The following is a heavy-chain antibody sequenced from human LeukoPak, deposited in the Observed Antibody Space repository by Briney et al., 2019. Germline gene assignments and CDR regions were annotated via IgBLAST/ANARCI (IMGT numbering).Heavy chain of an antibody. D-gene: IGHD3-10*02. Sequence: QPGGSLRLSCAASGFTFSSYEMNWVRQAPEKGLEWVSYISSRGSTIYYADSVKGRFTISRDNAKNSLYLQMNSLRAEDKAVYYFAELGITRIGGVWGKGPTVTIPS. J-gene: IGHJ6*03. CDR2: ISSRGSTI. CDR1: GFTFSSYE. CDR3: AELGITRIGGV. V-gene: IGHV3-48*03.